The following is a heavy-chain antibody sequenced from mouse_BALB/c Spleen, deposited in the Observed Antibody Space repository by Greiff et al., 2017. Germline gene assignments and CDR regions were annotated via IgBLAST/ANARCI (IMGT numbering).Heavy chain of an antibody. J-gene: IGHJ3*01. V-gene: IGHV3-2*02. CDR2: ISYSGST. CDR3: ARHRYDVAWFAY. Sequence: EVHLVESGPGLVKPSQSLSLTCTVTGYSITSDYAWNWIRQFPGNKLEWMGYISYSGSTSYNPSLKSRISITRDTSKNQFFLQLNSVTTEDTATYYCARHRYDVAWFAYWGQGTLVTVSA. D-gene: IGHD2-14*01. CDR1: GYSITSDYA.